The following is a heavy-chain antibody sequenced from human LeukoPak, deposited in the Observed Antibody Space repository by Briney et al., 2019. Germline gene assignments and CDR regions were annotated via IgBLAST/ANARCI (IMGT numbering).Heavy chain of an antibody. Sequence: PSETLSLTCGVSGVPFSNYYWSWVRQSPTQGLEWIGEINHSGYTNYNPSLKSRVTMSIDTSKNQFSLKLTSVTAADAGVYYCTRAVAGHPDRGQGTLVTVPS. CDR2: INHSGYT. D-gene: IGHD6-19*01. CDR1: GVPFSNYY. V-gene: IGHV4-34*01. CDR3: TRAVAGHPD. J-gene: IGHJ4*02.